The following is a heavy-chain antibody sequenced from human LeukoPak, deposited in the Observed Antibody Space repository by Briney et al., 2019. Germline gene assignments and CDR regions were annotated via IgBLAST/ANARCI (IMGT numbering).Heavy chain of an antibody. J-gene: IGHJ3*02. CDR3: AKNMGYGGNSAFDI. CDR2: ISGSGDNT. Sequence: PGGCLRPSCEVAGFTFKSYGKSWVRQAPGKGLEWVSVISGSGDNTNYADPVKGRFTISRDNSKNMLYVQMNSLRAEDTAVYYCAKNMGYGGNSAFDIWGQGTMVTVSS. V-gene: IGHV3-23*01. D-gene: IGHD4-23*01. CDR1: GFTFKSYG.